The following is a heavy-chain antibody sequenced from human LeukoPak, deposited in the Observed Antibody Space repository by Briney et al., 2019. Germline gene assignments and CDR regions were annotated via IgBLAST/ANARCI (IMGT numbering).Heavy chain of an antibody. CDR2: IWAYNGNT. CDR3: ARKYYYGSGSAFDY. Sequence: ASVKVSCKASGYTFTSYGISWVRQAPGQGLEWMGWIWAYNGNTNYAQKLQGRVTMTTDTYTSTASKELRSLRSDDTAVYYCARKYYYGSGSAFDYWGQGTLVTVSS. V-gene: IGHV1-18*01. J-gene: IGHJ4*02. CDR1: GYTFTSYG. D-gene: IGHD3-10*01.